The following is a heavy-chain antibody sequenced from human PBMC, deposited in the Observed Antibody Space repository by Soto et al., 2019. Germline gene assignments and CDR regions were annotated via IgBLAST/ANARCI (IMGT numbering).Heavy chain of an antibody. CDR1: GFTFSSCA. Sequence: EVHLLESGGALVQPGGSLRLSCAASGFTFSSCAMGWVRQAPGKGLEWVSDIIDSGGSTYYADAVKGRFTISRDNSKSALYLQMNSLRAEDTAVYYCGKGRSYFYYYGVDVWGQGTTVTVSS. D-gene: IGHD1-26*01. CDR3: GKGRSYFYYYGVDV. J-gene: IGHJ6*02. CDR2: IIDSGGST. V-gene: IGHV3-23*01.